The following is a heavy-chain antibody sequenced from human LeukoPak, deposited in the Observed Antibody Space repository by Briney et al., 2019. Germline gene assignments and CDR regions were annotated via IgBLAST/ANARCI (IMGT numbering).Heavy chain of an antibody. CDR3: ARYCSGGSCYQYYYGMDV. CDR1: GFTFSSYS. CDR2: ISSSSSTI. D-gene: IGHD2-15*01. Sequence: GGSLGLSCAASGFTFSSYSMNWVRQAPGKGLEWVSYISSSSSTIYYADSVKGRFTISRDNAKNSLYLQMNSLRDEDTAVYYCARYCSGGSCYQYYYGMDVWGQGTTVTVSS. V-gene: IGHV3-48*02. J-gene: IGHJ6*02.